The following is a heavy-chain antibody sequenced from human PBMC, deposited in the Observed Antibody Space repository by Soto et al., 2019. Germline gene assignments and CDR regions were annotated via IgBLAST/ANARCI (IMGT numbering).Heavy chain of an antibody. CDR3: VRGTRRFGELFDAFDI. D-gene: IGHD3-10*01. J-gene: IGHJ3*02. V-gene: IGHV1-18*01. Sequence: QVQLVQSGYEVKEPGASVTVSCKASGYTFNNYGITWVRQAPGQGLEWIGWISAYNGNANYAQKFQGRVTLTRDTSTSTAYLELRSLRSDHTAVYYCVRGTRRFGELFDAFDIWGQGTIVPVSS. CDR1: GYTFNNYG. CDR2: ISAYNGNA.